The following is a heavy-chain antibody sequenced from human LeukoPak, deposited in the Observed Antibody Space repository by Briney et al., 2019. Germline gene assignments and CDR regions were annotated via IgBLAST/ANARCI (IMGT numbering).Heavy chain of an antibody. CDR1: CGSIRSFY. CDR3: ARGLTPQQHHFDS. Sequence: SDTLSLTRTVSCGSIRSFYWIWIRQPPGKALEYSGEINHSGSTTYTPSLKSRVTISLDTSKTQFSLKVSSVTAADTAVYYCARGLTPQQHHFDSWGQGTLVTVSS. V-gene: IGHV4-34*01. D-gene: IGHD4-23*01. CDR2: INHSGST. J-gene: IGHJ4*02.